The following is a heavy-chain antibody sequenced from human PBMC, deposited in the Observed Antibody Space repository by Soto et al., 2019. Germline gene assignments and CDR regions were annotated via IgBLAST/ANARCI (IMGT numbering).Heavy chain of an antibody. V-gene: IGHV4-4*02. Sequence: SETLSLTCAVSGGSISSSNWWSWVRQPPGKGLEWIGEIYHSGSTNYNPSLKSRVTISVDKSKNQFSLKLSSVTAADTAVYYCARDYRDTAAGTEDYYYYYGMDVWGQGTTVT. CDR2: IYHSGST. D-gene: IGHD6-13*01. CDR1: GGSISSSNW. CDR3: ARDYRDTAAGTEDYYYYYGMDV. J-gene: IGHJ6*02.